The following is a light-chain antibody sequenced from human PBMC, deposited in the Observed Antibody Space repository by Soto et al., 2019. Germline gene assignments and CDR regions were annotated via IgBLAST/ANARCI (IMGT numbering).Light chain of an antibody. J-gene: IGLJ2*01. CDR3: CSYAGGGTFV. Sequence: QSALTQPASVSGSPGQSITISCTGTSSDVGSYNLVSWYQQHPGKAPKLMIYEGSKRPSGVSNRFSGSKSGNTASLTISGLQAEDEADYYCCSYAGGGTFVFGGGTKVTVL. CDR2: EGS. CDR1: SSDVGSYNL. V-gene: IGLV2-23*03.